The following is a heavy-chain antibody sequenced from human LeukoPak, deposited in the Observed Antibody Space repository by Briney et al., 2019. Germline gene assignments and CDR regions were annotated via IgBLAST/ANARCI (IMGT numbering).Heavy chain of an antibody. CDR1: GGSISSSSYY. CDR2: IYASGST. Sequence: SETLSLTCTVSGGSISSSSYYWGWIRQPPGKGLEWIGRIYASGSTTYNSSLKSRVTISIDTAKNQFSLKLTSVTAADTAVYYCAGTRRYCSGGSCYNWFDPWGQGTLVTVSS. D-gene: IGHD2-15*01. J-gene: IGHJ5*02. CDR3: AGTRRYCSGGSCYNWFDP. V-gene: IGHV4-39*07.